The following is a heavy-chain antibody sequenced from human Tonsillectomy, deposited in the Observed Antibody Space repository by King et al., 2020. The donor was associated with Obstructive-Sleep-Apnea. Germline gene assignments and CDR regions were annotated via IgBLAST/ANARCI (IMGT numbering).Heavy chain of an antibody. CDR1: GFALSSYG. CDR3: AKGERDFDC. CDR2: IQHDGTIK. V-gene: IGHV3-30*02. Sequence: VQLVESGGGVVQPGGSLRLSCVASGFALSSYGMHWVRQAPGKGLEWVAFIQHDGTIKYYADSVKGRFTISRDTSKNTLYLQMDSLRSEDTALYKCAKGERDFDCWGQGTQVTVSS. J-gene: IGHJ4*02.